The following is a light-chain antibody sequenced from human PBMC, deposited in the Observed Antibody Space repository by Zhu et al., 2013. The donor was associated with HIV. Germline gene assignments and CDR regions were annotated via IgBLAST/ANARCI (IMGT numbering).Light chain of an antibody. CDR3: QQLNSYPRT. Sequence: IQMTQSPSSLSASVGDRVTITCWASQGISSYLAWYQQKPGKAPMLLIYAASTLQSGVPSRFSGSGSGTEFTLTISSLQPEDFATYYCQQLNSYPRTFGQGTKVEIK. CDR2: AAS. V-gene: IGKV1-9*01. CDR1: QGISSY. J-gene: IGKJ1*01.